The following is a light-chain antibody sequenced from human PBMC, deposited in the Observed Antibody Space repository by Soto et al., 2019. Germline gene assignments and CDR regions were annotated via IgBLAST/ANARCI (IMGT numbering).Light chain of an antibody. CDR1: QSVSSSY. CDR2: GTS. Sequence: EIVLTQSPGTLSLSPGERATLSRRASQSVSSSYLAWYQQKPGQAPRLLIYGTSSRATAIPDRFSGSGSGTDFTLTISRLEPEDFAVYYCQQYGSSSWTFGQGTKVDIK. V-gene: IGKV3-20*01. CDR3: QQYGSSSWT. J-gene: IGKJ1*01.